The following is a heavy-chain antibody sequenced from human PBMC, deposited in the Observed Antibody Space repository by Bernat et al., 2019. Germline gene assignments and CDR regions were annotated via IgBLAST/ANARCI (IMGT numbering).Heavy chain of an antibody. CDR2: ISYDGSNK. V-gene: IGHV3-30*01. D-gene: IGHD3-10*01. CDR3: ARANSPLGYYGSGSYYNIYYYYGMDV. CDR1: GFTFSSYA. Sequence: QVQLVESGGGVVQPGRSLRLSCAASGFTFSSYAMHWVRQAPGKGLEWVAVISYDGSNKYYADSVKGRFTISRDNSKNTLYLQMNSLRSEDTAVYYCARANSPLGYYGSGSYYNIYYYYGMDVWGQGTTVTVSS. J-gene: IGHJ6*02.